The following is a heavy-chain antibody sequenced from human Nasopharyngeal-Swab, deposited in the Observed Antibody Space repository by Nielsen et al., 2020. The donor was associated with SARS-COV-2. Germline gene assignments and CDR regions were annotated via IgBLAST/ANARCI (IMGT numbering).Heavy chain of an antibody. V-gene: IGHV4-31*03. CDR3: ARDFLGRGYSYGYEDYYYYGMDV. D-gene: IGHD5-18*01. J-gene: IGHJ6*02. Sequence: SETLSLTCTVSGGSISSSSYYWGWIRQPPGKGLEWIGYIYYSGSTYYNPSLKSRVTISVDTSKNQFSLKLSSVTAADTAVYYCARDFLGRGYSYGYEDYYYYGMDVWGQGTTVTVSS. CDR2: IYYSGST. CDR1: GGSISSSSYY.